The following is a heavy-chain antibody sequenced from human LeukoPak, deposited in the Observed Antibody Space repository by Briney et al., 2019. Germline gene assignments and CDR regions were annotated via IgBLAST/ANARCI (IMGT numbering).Heavy chain of an antibody. CDR3: ARVGYYDSSGDDAFDI. CDR1: GGSISSYY. V-gene: IGHV4-59*01. Sequence: ETLSLTCTVSGGSISSYYWNWIRQPPGKGLEWIGYIYYSGSTNYNPSLKSRVTISVDTSKNQFSLKLSSGTAADTAVYYCARVGYYDSSGDDAFDIWGQGTMVTVSS. J-gene: IGHJ3*02. CDR2: IYYSGST. D-gene: IGHD3-22*01.